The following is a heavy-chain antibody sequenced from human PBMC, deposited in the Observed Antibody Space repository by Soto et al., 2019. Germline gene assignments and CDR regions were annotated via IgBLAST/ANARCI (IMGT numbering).Heavy chain of an antibody. V-gene: IGHV3-66*01. CDR3: AARRGYCSSTSCYGALSYYYGMDV. CDR1: GFTVSSNY. CDR2: IYSGGST. D-gene: IGHD2-2*01. J-gene: IGHJ6*02. Sequence: PGGSLRLSCAASGFTVSSNYMSWVRQAPGKGLEWVSVIYSGGSTYYADSVKGRFTISRDNSKNTLYLQMNSLRAEDTAVYYCAARRGYCSSTSCYGALSYYYGMDVWGQGTTVTVSS.